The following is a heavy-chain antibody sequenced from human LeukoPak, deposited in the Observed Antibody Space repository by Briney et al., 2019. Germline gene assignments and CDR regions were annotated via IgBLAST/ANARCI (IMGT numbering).Heavy chain of an antibody. V-gene: IGHV3-21*01. Sequence: GGALRLSCAASGFTFSGYTMNWVRQAPGKGLELGSSISSSSSSIYYADSVKGRFTISRDNAKNSLYLQMNSLRAEDTAASYCARSGYTWNDVIFFDYWGQGILVTVSS. CDR1: GFTFSGYT. CDR2: ISSSSSSI. J-gene: IGHJ4*02. D-gene: IGHD1-1*01. CDR3: ARSGYTWNDVIFFDY.